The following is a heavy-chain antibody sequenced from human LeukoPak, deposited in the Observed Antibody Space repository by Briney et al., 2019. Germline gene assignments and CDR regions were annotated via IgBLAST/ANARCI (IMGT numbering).Heavy chain of an antibody. Sequence: PGGSLRLSCAASGFTFSSYAMRWVRQAPGKGLEWVSGISGSGGSTYYADSVKGRFTISRDKSKNTLYLQMNSLRAEDTAVYYCARYIVGATYYFDYWGQGTLVTVSS. CDR3: ARYIVGATYYFDY. J-gene: IGHJ4*02. CDR1: GFTFSSYA. D-gene: IGHD1-26*01. V-gene: IGHV3-23*01. CDR2: ISGSGGST.